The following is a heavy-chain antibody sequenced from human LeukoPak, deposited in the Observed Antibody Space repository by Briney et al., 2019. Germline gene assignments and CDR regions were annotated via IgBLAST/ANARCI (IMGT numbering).Heavy chain of an antibody. D-gene: IGHD2-15*01. Sequence: NPGGSLRLSCAASGFTFTKAYMSWVRQDPGKGLEWVGRIKSRIDGGTTDFAAPVKGRFTISRDDSKNMLYLQMNSLKNEDTAVYYCTTGWLDYWGQGSLVTVSS. J-gene: IGHJ4*02. CDR2: IKSRIDGGTT. CDR1: GFTFTKAY. CDR3: TTGWLDY. V-gene: IGHV3-15*07.